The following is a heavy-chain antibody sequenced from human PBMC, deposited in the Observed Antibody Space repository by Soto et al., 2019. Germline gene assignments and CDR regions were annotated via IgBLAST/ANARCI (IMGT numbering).Heavy chain of an antibody. CDR3: ARDPSPRHNYDILTYCDY. CDR1: GFTFSSYG. CDR2: IWYDGSNK. D-gene: IGHD3-9*01. J-gene: IGHJ4*02. V-gene: IGHV3-33*01. Sequence: QVQLVESEGGVVQPGRSLRLSCAASGFTFSSYGMHWVRQAPGKGLEWVAVIWYDGSNKYYADSVKGRFTISRDNSKNTLYLQMNSLRAEDTAVYYCARDPSPRHNYDILTYCDYWGQGTLVTVSS.